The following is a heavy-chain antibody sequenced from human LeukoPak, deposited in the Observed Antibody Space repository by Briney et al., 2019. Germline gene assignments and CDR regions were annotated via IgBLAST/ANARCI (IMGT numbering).Heavy chain of an antibody. V-gene: IGHV1-18*01. CDR2: ISAYNGNT. CDR1: GYTFTSYG. D-gene: IGHD3-3*01. CDR3: ARDVKIFGVVIISDPFDY. J-gene: IGHJ4*02. Sequence: ASVKVSCKASGYTFTSYGISWVRQAPGQGLEWMGWISAYNGNTNYAQKLQGRVTTTTDTSTSTAYMELRSLRSDDTAVYYCARDVKIFGVVIISDPFDYWGQGTLVTVSS.